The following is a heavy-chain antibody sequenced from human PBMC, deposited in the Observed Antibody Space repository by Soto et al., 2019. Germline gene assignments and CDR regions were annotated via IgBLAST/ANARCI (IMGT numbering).Heavy chain of an antibody. CDR2: IIPILGIA. J-gene: IGHJ5*02. CDR3: ARDNCSGGSCYGGWFDP. V-gene: IGHV1-69*08. D-gene: IGHD2-15*01. CDR1: GGTFSSYT. Sequence: QVQLVQSGAEVKKPGSSVKVSCKASGGTFSSYTISWVRQAPGQGLEWMGRIIPILGIANYAQKFQGRVTITADQSTSTAYMELSSLRAEDTGVYYCARDNCSGGSCYGGWFDPWGQGTLVTVSS.